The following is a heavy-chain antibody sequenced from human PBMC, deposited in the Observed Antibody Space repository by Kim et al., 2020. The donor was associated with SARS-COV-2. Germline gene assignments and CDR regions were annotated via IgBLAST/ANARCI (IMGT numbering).Heavy chain of an antibody. CDR1: GFTFSTYW. J-gene: IGHJ6*03. V-gene: IGHV3-74*01. CDR2: INSDGSRT. D-gene: IGHD2-2*01. Sequence: GGSLRLSCAASGFTFSTYWMYWVRQAPGKGLVWVSRINSDGSRTNYADSVKGRFTISRDNAKNTLYLQMNSLRAEDTAVYYCARPSSTSCPSYYMDVWGQGTPVTVSS. CDR3: ARPSSTSCPSYYMDV.